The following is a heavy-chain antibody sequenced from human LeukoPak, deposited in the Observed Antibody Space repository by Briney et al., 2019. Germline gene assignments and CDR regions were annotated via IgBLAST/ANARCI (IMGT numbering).Heavy chain of an antibody. J-gene: IGHJ4*02. CDR3: TRDDYGDLDY. V-gene: IGHV1-2*02. D-gene: IGHD4-17*01. CDR1: GYTFTSYG. CDR2: INPNSGGR. Sequence: ASVKVSCKASGYTFTSYGISWVRQAPGQGLEWMGWINPNSGGRNYAQKFQGRVTMTRDTSSSTAYMELTRLRSDDTAVYYCTRDDYGDLDYWGQGTLVTVSS.